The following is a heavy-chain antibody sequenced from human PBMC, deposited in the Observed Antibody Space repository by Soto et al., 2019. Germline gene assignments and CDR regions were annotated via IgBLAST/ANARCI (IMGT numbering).Heavy chain of an antibody. CDR2: ISYSGST. CDR3: ARETIHCIRTGDIRWYGMDV. CDR1: GGSISSGGYF. V-gene: IGHV4-31*03. D-gene: IGHD2-15*01. J-gene: IGHJ6*02. Sequence: QVQLQESGPGLVKPAQTLSLTCTVSGGSISSGGYFWSLIRQHPGKGMELIGYISYSGSTYYNPYLKRRVTITVDRSKNHFSRKLSSVTASATAVYYCARETIHCIRTGDIRWYGMDVWGQGTTVTVAS.